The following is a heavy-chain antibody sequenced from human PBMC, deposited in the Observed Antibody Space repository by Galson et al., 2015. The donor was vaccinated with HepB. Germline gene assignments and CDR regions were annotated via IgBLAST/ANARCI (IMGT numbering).Heavy chain of an antibody. CDR2: IKQDGSEK. D-gene: IGHD5-18*01. Sequence: SLRLSCAVSGFTYNNYRMSWVRQAPGRGLEWVANIKQDGSEKYYVDSVEGRFTVPRENAKKTLYLDMNALSVEDTAVYYCARGWDTDVTSNFDYWGQGALVTVSS. CDR1: GFTYNNYR. J-gene: IGHJ4*02. V-gene: IGHV3-7*03. CDR3: ARGWDTDVTSNFDY.